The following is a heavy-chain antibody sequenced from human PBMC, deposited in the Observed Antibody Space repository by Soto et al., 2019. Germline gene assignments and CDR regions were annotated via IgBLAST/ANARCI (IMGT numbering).Heavy chain of an antibody. D-gene: IGHD2-15*01. J-gene: IGHJ3*02. CDR1: GVTFIGSG. CDR3: VRYCSGGSCPDAFDI. CDR2: IRSKANSDAT. V-gene: IGHV3-73*01. Sequence: GGSLRLSCVASGVTFIGSGRHWVRQASGKGLEWVGRIRSKANSDATAYGASVKGRFTISRDDSKNTAYLQMNSLKTEDTAVYYCVRYCSGGSCPDAFDIWGQGTMVTVSS.